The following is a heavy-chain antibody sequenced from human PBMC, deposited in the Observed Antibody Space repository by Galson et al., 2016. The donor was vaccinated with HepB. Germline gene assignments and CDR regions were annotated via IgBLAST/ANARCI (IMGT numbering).Heavy chain of an antibody. J-gene: IGHJ6*01. CDR2: FDPENGGT. V-gene: IGHV1-24*01. Sequence: SVKVSCKVSEYTHTELSIHWVRQAPGKGLEWMGGFDPENGGTVYAQKLQGSVTMTEETSTDTAYMELSSLRSEDTAVYYCATGLHQGPIGLPPGTLLQEHLWG. CDR3: ATGLHQGPIGLPPGTLLQEHL. CDR1: EYTHTELS.